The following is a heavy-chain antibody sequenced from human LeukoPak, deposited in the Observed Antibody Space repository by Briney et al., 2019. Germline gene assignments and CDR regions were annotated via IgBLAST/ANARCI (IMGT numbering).Heavy chain of an antibody. CDR2: MNPNSGNT. D-gene: IGHD5-12*01. V-gene: IGHV1-8*02. Sequence: ASVKVSCKASGYTFTSYGIIWVRQATGQGLEWMGWMNPNSGNTGYAQKFQGRVTMTRNTSISTAYMELSSLRSEDTAVYYCARGVGSGYDLMSYYYYMDVWGKGTTVTVSS. CDR3: ARGVGSGYDLMSYYYYMDV. CDR1: GYTFTSYG. J-gene: IGHJ6*03.